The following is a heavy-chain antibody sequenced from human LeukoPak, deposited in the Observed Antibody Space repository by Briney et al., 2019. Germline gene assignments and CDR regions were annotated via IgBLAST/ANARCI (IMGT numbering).Heavy chain of an antibody. Sequence: GGSLRLSCAVSGFTLSSYQMDWVGQAPGKGLEWVSNIGSSGTTIYYADSVKGRFTISRDNAKNSLYLQMNSLRAEDTAVYYCALLAVASDFDYWGQGALVTVSS. J-gene: IGHJ4*02. CDR1: GFTLSSYQ. CDR2: IGSSGTTI. D-gene: IGHD6-19*01. V-gene: IGHV3-48*03. CDR3: ALLAVASDFDY.